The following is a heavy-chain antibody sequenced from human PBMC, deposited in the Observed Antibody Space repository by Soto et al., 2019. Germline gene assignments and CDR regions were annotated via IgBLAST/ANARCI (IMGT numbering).Heavy chain of an antibody. CDR2: IYWDDDK. CDR1: EFSLTSGVG. CDR3: AHIDPEIVTVGGHGGFDY. D-gene: IGHD5-12*01. Sequence: QITLKESGPTLVRPPQTLTLSCTFSEFSLTSGVGVGWIHQPPGKALEWLALIYWDDDKRYSPSLKNRLTITKDTSKNQVVLTMTNVGPVDTATYFCAHIDPEIVTVGGHGGFDYWGQGTLVTVSS. V-gene: IGHV2-5*02. J-gene: IGHJ4*02.